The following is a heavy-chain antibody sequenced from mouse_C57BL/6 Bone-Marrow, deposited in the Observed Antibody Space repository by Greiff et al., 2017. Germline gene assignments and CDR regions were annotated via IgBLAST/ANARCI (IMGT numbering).Heavy chain of an antibody. Sequence: EVKLMESGEGLVKPGGSLKLSCAASGFTFSSYAMSWVRQTPEKRLEWVAYISSGGDYIYYADTVKGRFTISRDNARNTLYLQMSSLKSEDTAMYYCTRYITTVEYWYFDVWGTGTSVTVSS. D-gene: IGHD1-1*01. CDR2: ISSGGDYI. CDR1: GFTFSSYA. V-gene: IGHV5-9-1*02. J-gene: IGHJ1*03. CDR3: TRYITTVEYWYFDV.